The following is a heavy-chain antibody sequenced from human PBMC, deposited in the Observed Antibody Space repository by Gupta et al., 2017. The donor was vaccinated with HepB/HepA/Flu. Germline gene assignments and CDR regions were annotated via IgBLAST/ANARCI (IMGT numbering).Heavy chain of an antibody. CDR1: GFTFDDFG. J-gene: IGHJ6*03. CDR3: ARGIDSFYMDV. D-gene: IGHD2/OR15-2a*01. CDR2: VSYDGSEK. Sequence: QVQLVESGGGVVQPGRSLRLSCVASGFTFDDFGIHWVRQAPGKGLEWVAAVSYDGSEKFYTDSVKGRFTIFRDNSKNTLFLQMGSLRGEDTAVYYCARGIDSFYMDVWGKGTTVIVSS. V-gene: IGHV3-30*03.